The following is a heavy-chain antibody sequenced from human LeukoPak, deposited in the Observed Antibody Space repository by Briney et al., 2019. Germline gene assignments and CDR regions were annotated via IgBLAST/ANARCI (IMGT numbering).Heavy chain of an antibody. Sequence: PGGSLRLSCAASGFTFSSYAMSWVRQAPGKGLEWVSAISSSGRSTYYADSVEGRFTISSDNSKNTLYLQMNSLRAEDTAVYYCARDTVTTFRFRDYYYYGMDVWGQGTTVTVSS. CDR2: ISSSGRST. J-gene: IGHJ6*02. V-gene: IGHV3-23*01. CDR3: ARDTVTTFRFRDYYYYGMDV. CDR1: GFTFSSYA. D-gene: IGHD4-17*01.